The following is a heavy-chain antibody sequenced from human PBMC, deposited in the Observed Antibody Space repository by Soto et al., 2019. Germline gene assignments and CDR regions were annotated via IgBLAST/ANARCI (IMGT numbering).Heavy chain of an antibody. CDR3: ARARAMVRGVIITPFGY. V-gene: IGHV3-48*03. Sequence: GGSLRLSCAASGFTFSSYEMNWVRQAPGKGLEWVSYIGSSGSTIYYADSVKGRFTISRDNAKNSLYLQMNSLRAEDTAVYYCARARAMVRGVIITPFGYWGQGTLVTVSS. CDR2: IGSSGSTI. D-gene: IGHD3-10*01. CDR1: GFTFSSYE. J-gene: IGHJ4*02.